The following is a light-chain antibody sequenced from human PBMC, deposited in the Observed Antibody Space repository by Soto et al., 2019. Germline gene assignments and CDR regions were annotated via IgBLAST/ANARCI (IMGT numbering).Light chain of an antibody. CDR2: EDN. V-gene: IGLV6-57*04. CDR1: SGSIGSTY. Sequence: NFMLTQPHSVSESPGKTVTISCTRSSGSIGSTYVQWYQQRPGSVPTTVIYEDNQRPSGVADRFSGSIDSSSNSAFLTVSGLETEEEANYYCQAFDSSNMAFGGGTKLTVL. J-gene: IGLJ2*01. CDR3: QAFDSSNMA.